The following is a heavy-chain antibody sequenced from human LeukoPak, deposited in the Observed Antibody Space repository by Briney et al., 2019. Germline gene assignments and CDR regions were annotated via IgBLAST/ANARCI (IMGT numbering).Heavy chain of an antibody. CDR2: IRTKANNYAT. V-gene: IGHV3-73*01. CDR3: ARPSQYGSGTDYYFDS. J-gene: IGHJ4*02. Sequence: GGSLRLSCAASGFMFSGSPMHWVRQASGKGLEWAGHIRTKANNYATIYAASVKGRFTISRDDSKNTAYLQMNSLKTEDTAVYYCARPSQYGSGTDYYFDSWGQGTLVTVSS. D-gene: IGHD3-10*01. CDR1: GFMFSGSP.